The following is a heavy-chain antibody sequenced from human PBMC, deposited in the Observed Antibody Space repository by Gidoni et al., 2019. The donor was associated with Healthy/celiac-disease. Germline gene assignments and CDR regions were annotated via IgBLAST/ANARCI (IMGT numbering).Heavy chain of an antibody. J-gene: IGHJ4*02. D-gene: IGHD3-10*01. CDR1: GGSISSGDYY. V-gene: IGHV4-30-4*08. CDR3: ARDRAEGSGSYPPHFDY. Sequence: QVQLQESGPGLVKPSQTLSLTCTVSGGSISSGDYYWSWIRQPPGKGLEWIGYIYYSGSTYYNPSLKSRVTISVDTSKNQFSLKLSSVTAADTAVYYCARDRAEGSGSYPPHFDYWGQGTLVTVSS. CDR2: IYYSGST.